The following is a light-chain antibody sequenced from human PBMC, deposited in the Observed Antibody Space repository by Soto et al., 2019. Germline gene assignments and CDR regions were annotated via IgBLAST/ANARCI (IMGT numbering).Light chain of an antibody. V-gene: IGKV1-6*01. CDR2: AAS. CDR3: LQDYNYPRT. CDR1: QGIRDD. J-gene: IGKJ4*01. Sequence: AIQMTQSPASLSASVGDRITITCRASQGIRDDLSWYQQKPGKAPRLLIYAASSLQSGVPSRFSGNGSGTDFTLTISSLQPEDFATYYCLQDYNYPRTFGGGTRWIS.